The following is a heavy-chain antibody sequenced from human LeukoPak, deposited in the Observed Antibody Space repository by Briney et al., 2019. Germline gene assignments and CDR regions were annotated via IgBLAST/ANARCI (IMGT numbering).Heavy chain of an antibody. Sequence: ASVKVSCKASGYTFTGYYMHWVRQAPGQGLEWMGWINPNSGGTNYAQKFQGRVTMTRDTSISTAYMELSRLGSDDTAVYYCARAGFGELPSYGMDVWGQGTTVTVSS. D-gene: IGHD3-10*01. CDR1: GYTFTGYY. J-gene: IGHJ6*02. CDR3: ARAGFGELPSYGMDV. V-gene: IGHV1-2*02. CDR2: INPNSGGT.